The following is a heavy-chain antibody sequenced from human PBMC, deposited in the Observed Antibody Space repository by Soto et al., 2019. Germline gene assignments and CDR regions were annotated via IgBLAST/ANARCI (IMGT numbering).Heavy chain of an antibody. J-gene: IGHJ4*02. CDR1: GYSFTSYV. V-gene: IGHV1-3*01. CDR3: ARGSFGSTWYAYDY. Sequence: ASVKVSCKASGYSFTSYVIHWVRQAPRQRLEWMGWINADNDNTRYSQTFQGRVTFLRDTSASTAYMELTRLRSEDTAVYYCARGSFGSTWYAYDYWGLGTRVTVSS. CDR2: INADNDNT. D-gene: IGHD6-13*01.